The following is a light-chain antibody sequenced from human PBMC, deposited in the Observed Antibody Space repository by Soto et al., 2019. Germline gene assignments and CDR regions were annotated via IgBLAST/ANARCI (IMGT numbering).Light chain of an antibody. J-gene: IGKJ3*01. CDR1: QSISSY. CDR2: AAS. CDR3: QQSYSTLA. Sequence: DLQMTQSPSSLSASVGERVTITCRASQSISSYLNWYQQKPGRAPKFLIYAASNLQSGVPSRFSGSGSGTEFTLTISSLQPEDFATYYCQQSYSTLAFGPGTRVDVK. V-gene: IGKV1-39*01.